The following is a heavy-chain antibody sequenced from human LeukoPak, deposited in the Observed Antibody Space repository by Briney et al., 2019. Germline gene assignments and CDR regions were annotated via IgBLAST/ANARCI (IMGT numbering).Heavy chain of an antibody. Sequence: GASVKVSCKASGGTFSSYAISWVRQAPGQGLEWMGGITPIFGTANYAQKFQGRVTITADESTSTAYMELSSLRSEDTAVYYCARTGCGSSTSCYTYFDYWGQGTLVTVSS. CDR2: ITPIFGTA. CDR3: ARTGCGSSTSCYTYFDY. D-gene: IGHD2-2*02. V-gene: IGHV1-69*13. J-gene: IGHJ4*02. CDR1: GGTFSSYA.